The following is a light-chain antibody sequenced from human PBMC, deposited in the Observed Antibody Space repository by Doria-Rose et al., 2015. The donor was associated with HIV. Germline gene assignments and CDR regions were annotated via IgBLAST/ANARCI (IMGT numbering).Light chain of an antibody. CDR3: QQYGTSRGT. CDR1: QRVKSSY. Sequence: TQSPGALSLSPGERATLSCRASQRVKSSYLAWYQQKPGQAPRLLIYDAPTRATGIPDRFSGSGSGTDHTLTISRLEPEDVAVYYCQQYGTSRGTFGQGTRLEIK. J-gene: IGKJ5*01. V-gene: IGKV3-20*01. CDR2: DAP.